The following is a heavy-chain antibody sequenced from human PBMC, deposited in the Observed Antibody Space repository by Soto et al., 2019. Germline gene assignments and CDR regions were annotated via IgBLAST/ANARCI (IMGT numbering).Heavy chain of an antibody. V-gene: IGHV4-39*01. CDR1: GGSINSRSYY. Sequence: SETLSLTCTVSGGSINSRSYYWGWIRQSPGKGLEWIGSSYYSGSTYYNPSLKSRVAMSVDMSKNQFSLKLRSVIAADTAVYYCARQRTSVVTKAYFDDWGQGSLVTVSS. D-gene: IGHD2-21*02. J-gene: IGHJ4*02. CDR2: SYYSGST. CDR3: ARQRTSVVTKAYFDD.